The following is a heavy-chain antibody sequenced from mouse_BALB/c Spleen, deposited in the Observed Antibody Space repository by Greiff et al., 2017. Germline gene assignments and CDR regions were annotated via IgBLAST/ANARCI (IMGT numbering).Heavy chain of an antibody. CDR1: GFTFSSYA. CDR3: ARGYGSSPYAMDY. CDR2: ISSGGST. V-gene: IGHV5-6-5*01. Sequence: EVMLVESGGGLVKPGGSLKLSCAASGFTFSSYAMSWVRQTPEKRLEWVASISSGGSTYYPDSVKGRFTISRDNARNILYLQMSSLRSEDTAMYYCARGYGSSPYAMDYWGQGTSVTVSS. D-gene: IGHD1-1*01. J-gene: IGHJ4*01.